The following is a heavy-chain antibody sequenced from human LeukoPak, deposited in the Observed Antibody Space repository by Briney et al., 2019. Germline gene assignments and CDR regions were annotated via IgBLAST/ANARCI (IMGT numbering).Heavy chain of an antibody. CDR3: ARECIAVAGSHYYYYYGMDV. CDR1: GYTLTGYY. CDR2: INANRVGT. V-gene: IGHV1-2*02. D-gene: IGHD6-19*01. J-gene: IGHJ6*02. Sequence: ASVKVSCQASGYTLTGYYMHLLRQAPAQGLEWMGWINANRVGTNHAQQFQGRVTMTRDTSISKAYMELSRLRSDDTAVYYCARECIAVAGSHYYYYYGMDVWGQGTTVTVSS.